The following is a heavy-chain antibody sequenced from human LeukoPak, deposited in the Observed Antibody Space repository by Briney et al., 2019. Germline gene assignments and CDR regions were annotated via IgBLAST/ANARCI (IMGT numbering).Heavy chain of an antibody. CDR2: ISSSSAYI. J-gene: IGHJ4*02. D-gene: IGHD3-10*01. CDR3: ASRTSVASGVDY. V-gene: IGHV3-21*01. CDR1: GFTFSSYA. Sequence: GGSLRLSCAASGFTFSSYAMNWVRQAPGKGLEWVSSISSSSAYIYYTDSVRGRFTISRDNAKNSLYLQMSSLRAEDTAVYYCASRTSVASGVDYWGQGTLVTVSS.